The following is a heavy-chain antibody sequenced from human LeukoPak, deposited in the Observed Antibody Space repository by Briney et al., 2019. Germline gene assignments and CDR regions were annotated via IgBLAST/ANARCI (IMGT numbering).Heavy chain of an antibody. CDR2: ISGSGDVT. J-gene: IGHJ2*01. CDR3: ARDRESYGDPNWYFDL. CDR1: GFPFSSYA. Sequence: GGSLRLSCPTSGFPFSSYAMSWVRQAPGKGLEWVSGISGSGDVTDYADSVKGRFTISRDNAKNSLYLQMNSLRAEDTAVYYCARDRESYGDPNWYFDLWGRGTLVTVSS. D-gene: IGHD4-17*01. V-gene: IGHV3-23*01.